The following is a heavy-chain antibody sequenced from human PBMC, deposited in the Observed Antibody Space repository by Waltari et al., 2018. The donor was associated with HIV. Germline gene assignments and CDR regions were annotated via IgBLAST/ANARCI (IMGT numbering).Heavy chain of an antibody. D-gene: IGHD5-18*01. CDR3: ARDPSGYSYNYVLSPYFDY. CDR1: GFAFSNYA. J-gene: IGHJ4*02. V-gene: IGHV3-30*04. Sequence: QVQLVESGGGVVQPGRSLSLSCAASGFAFSNYALLWARQAPGKGLEWVAVISYDGSNKYYADSVKGRFTISRDNSKITLYLQMNSLRAEDTAVYYCARDPSGYSYNYVLSPYFDYWGQGTLVTVSS. CDR2: ISYDGSNK.